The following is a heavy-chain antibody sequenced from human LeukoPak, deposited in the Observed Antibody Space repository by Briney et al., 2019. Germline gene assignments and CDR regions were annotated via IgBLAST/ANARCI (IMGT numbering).Heavy chain of an antibody. CDR3: ARASRLITMVRGVRTNWFDP. J-gene: IGHJ5*02. Sequence: GASVKVSCKPSGYTFTSYGISSVLQAPRQGLEWMGWISAYNGNTNYAQKLQGRVTMTTDTSTSTAYMELRSLRSDDTAVYYGARASRLITMVRGVRTNWFDPWGQGTLVTVSS. V-gene: IGHV1-18*01. CDR1: GYTFTSYG. CDR2: ISAYNGNT. D-gene: IGHD3-10*01.